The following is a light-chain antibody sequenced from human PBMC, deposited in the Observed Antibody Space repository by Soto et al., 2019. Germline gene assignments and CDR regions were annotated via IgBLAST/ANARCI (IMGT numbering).Light chain of an antibody. J-gene: IGKJ5*01. CDR3: QQYYSNSIT. CDR1: QSVLYSSNNKNY. CDR2: WAS. Sequence: DILMTQSPDSLALSLGERATINYKSSQSVLYSSNNKNYLAWYQQKPRQPPKLLIYWASTRESGVPDRFSGSGSGTEFTLTISSLQAEDVAVYYCQQYYSNSITFGQGTRLEIK. V-gene: IGKV4-1*01.